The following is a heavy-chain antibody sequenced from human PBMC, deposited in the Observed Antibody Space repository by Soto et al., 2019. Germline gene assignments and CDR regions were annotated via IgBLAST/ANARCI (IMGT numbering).Heavy chain of an antibody. CDR2: IYYRGIT. CDR1: GGSVSSGTYY. J-gene: IGHJ4*02. CDR3: AGARRRDTSAYFFAS. V-gene: IGHV4-61*01. Sequence: QVQLQESGPGLVKPSETLSLTCTVSGGSVSSGTYYWSWIRQPPGKGLECIGYIYYRGITNYNPSLKSRVPISVDTSKTQFSRKLTSLTAADTAVYYCAGARRRDTSAYFFASWGQGTLVTVSS. D-gene: IGHD3-22*01.